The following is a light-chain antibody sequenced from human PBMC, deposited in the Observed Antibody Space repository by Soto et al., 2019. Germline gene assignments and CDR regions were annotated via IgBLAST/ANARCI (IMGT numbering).Light chain of an antibody. CDR2: AAS. CDR1: QGISSY. Sequence: DIHMSQSPSSLSASVGDRVTITCRASQGISSYLAWYQQKPGKAPKLLIYAASTLQSGVPSRFSGSGSGTDFTLTISSLQPEDFATYYCQQSYSTPWTFGQGTKVDIK. CDR3: QQSYSTPWT. J-gene: IGKJ1*01. V-gene: IGKV1-39*01.